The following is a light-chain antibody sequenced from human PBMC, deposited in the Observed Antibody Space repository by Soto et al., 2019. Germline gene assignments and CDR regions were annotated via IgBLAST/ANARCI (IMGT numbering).Light chain of an antibody. CDR2: GDS. CDR3: QYYDRSLSAWL. V-gene: IGLV1-40*01. J-gene: IGLJ7*02. CDR1: SSNIGAGYN. Sequence: QSVLTHPPSGSGAPGQRVTISCTGSSSNIGAGYNVHWYQQVPGTAPKLLIYGDSNRPSGVPDRFSGSKSGTSASLDLTGLAAEDEADYSCQYYDRSLSAWLFGEGPQLTAL.